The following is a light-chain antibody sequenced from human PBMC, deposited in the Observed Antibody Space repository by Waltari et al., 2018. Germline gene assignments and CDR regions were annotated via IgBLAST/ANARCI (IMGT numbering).Light chain of an antibody. CDR3: QQYYTTPWT. CDR1: QSVLFSTNNKTF. V-gene: IGKV4-1*01. CDR2: WAS. Sequence: DIVMTQSPDSLAVSLGERAAINCKSSQSVLFSTNNKTFLAWYQQKPGPPPKLPIYWASTRESGVPDRFSGSGSGTDFTLTISSLQAEDVAVYYCQQYYTTPWTFGQGTKVEIK. J-gene: IGKJ1*01.